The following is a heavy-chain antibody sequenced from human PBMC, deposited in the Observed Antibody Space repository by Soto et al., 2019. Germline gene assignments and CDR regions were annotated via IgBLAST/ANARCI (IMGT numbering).Heavy chain of an antibody. CDR1: GFTFSTDT. CDR3: ARASVAATWGYYFDY. J-gene: IGHJ4*02. Sequence: QVQLVESGGGVVQPGRSLRLSCAASGFTFSTDTLHWVRQAPGKGLEWVAVISYDGNYEYYADSVKGRFTISRDNSKNTLSLQMNSLSADDTAVYYCARASVAATWGYYFDYWGQGALVTVSS. CDR2: ISYDGNYE. V-gene: IGHV3-30-3*01. D-gene: IGHD6-19*01.